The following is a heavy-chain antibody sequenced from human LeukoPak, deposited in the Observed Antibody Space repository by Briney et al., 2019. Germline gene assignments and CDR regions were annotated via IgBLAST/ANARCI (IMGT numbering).Heavy chain of an antibody. CDR3: ARDHGSSWLYYYYYYMDV. J-gene: IGHJ6*03. CDR2: ISAYNGNT. D-gene: IGHD6-13*01. Sequence: GASVKVSCKASGYTFTSYGISWVRQAPGQGLEWTGWISAYNGNTNYAQKLQGRVTMTTDTSTSTAYMELRSLRSDDTAVYYCARDHGSSWLYYYYYYMDVWGKGTTVTVSS. CDR1: GYTFTSYG. V-gene: IGHV1-18*01.